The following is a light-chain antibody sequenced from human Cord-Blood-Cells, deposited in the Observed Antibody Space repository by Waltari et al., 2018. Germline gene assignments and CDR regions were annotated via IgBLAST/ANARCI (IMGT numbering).Light chain of an antibody. CDR2: DVS. CDR3: CSYAGSYTLV. Sequence: QSALSQPRSVSGSPGKSVTISCTGTSSDAGGYYYVSWYQQHPGKAPKLMIYDVSKRPSGVPDRFSGSKSDNTASLTISGLQAEDEADYYCCSYAGSYTLVFGGGTKLTVL. CDR1: SSDAGGYYY. V-gene: IGLV2-11*01. J-gene: IGLJ2*01.